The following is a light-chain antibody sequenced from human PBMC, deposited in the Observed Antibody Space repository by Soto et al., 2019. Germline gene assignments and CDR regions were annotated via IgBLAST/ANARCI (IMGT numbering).Light chain of an antibody. CDR3: CSYTTSNTRQIV. CDR2: DVT. Sequence: QSVLTQPASGSGSPGQSITISCTGNSSDVEGYNYVSWYQQQPGKAHKFMIYDVTNRPSGVSNLFSGSKSGNTASLTISGLQAEDEADYYCCSYTTSNTRQIVFGTGTKVTVL. J-gene: IGLJ1*01. CDR1: SSDVEGYNY. V-gene: IGLV2-14*01.